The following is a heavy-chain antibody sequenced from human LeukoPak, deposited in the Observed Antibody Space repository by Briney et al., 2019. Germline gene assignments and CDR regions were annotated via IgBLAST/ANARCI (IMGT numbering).Heavy chain of an antibody. D-gene: IGHD1-7*01. Sequence: PGRSLRLSCAASGFTFTFSSYGMHWVRQAPGKGLEWVAFISYDGSNKYYADSVKGRFTISRDNSKNTLYLQMNSLRAEDTAVYYCAKDLRRLELRGFDYWGQGTLVTVSS. CDR1: GFTFTFSSYG. J-gene: IGHJ4*02. V-gene: IGHV3-30*18. CDR3: AKDLRRLELRGFDY. CDR2: ISYDGSNK.